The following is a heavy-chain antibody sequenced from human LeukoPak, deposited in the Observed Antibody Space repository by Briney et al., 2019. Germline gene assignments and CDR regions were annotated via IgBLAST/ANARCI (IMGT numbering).Heavy chain of an antibody. CDR3: ARGFFCDNYMDV. D-gene: IGHD2-21*01. J-gene: IGHJ6*03. CDR2: IRYSGSP. V-gene: IGHV4-31*03. CDR1: AASITSGNYY. Sequence: SQTLSLTSTLSAASITSGNYYWSWIRQHPVKGLEWIGYIRYSGSPYHNPSLKSRLAISVDTSRKQFSLDLGSVTAADTGVYHCARGFFCDNYMDVWGNGTTVTVSS.